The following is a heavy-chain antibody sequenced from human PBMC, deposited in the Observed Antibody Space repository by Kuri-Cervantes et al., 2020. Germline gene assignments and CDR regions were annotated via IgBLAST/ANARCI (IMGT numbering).Heavy chain of an antibody. Sequence: ASVKVSCKASGYTFTSYGISWVRQAPGQGLEWMGWISAYNGNTNYAQKLQGRVTMTTDTSTSTAYMELRSLRSDDTAVYYCARVPAAKVWTVGDYYGMDVWGQGTTVTVSS. CDR3: ARVPAAKVWTVGDYYGMDV. V-gene: IGHV1-18*01. CDR2: ISAYNGNT. CDR1: GYTFTSYG. D-gene: IGHD2-2*01. J-gene: IGHJ6*02.